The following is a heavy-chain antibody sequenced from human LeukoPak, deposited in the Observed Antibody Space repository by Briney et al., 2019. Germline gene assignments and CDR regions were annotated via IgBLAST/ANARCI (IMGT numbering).Heavy chain of an antibody. D-gene: IGHD5-18*01. CDR1: GSSFTSYW. CDR2: IYPGDSDT. J-gene: IGHJ4*02. Sequence: GASLQISCKGSGSSFTSYWIGWVRQLPGKGLGWMGIIYPGDSDTTYSPSFQGQVTISADKSISTAYLQWSSLKASDTAMYYCARRLGRFVDTAWNYWGQGTLVTASS. V-gene: IGHV5-51*01. CDR3: ARRLGRFVDTAWNY.